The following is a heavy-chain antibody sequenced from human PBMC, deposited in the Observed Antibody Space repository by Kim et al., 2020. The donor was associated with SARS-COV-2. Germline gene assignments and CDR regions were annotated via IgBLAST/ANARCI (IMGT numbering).Heavy chain of an antibody. Sequence: YEDSVRGRFTNSRDNAKNSLFLQMNSLRAEDTAIYFCVRDSAYYDSTGQRDYWGQGTLVTVSS. CDR3: VRDSAYYDSTGQRDY. J-gene: IGHJ4*02. V-gene: IGHV3-11*05. D-gene: IGHD3-22*01.